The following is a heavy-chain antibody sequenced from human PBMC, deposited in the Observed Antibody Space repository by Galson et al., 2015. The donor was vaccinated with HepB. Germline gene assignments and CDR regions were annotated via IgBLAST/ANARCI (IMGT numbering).Heavy chain of an antibody. Sequence: PLRLSCAASGFPFNNAWMTWVRQAPGMGLEWVGRIKSKTDGETTDYAAPAKGRFTISRDDSKNRLYLQMNSLKTEDTAVYYCTTDVYYSTYWSWLDPWGHGTLVTVSS. J-gene: IGHJ5*02. CDR1: GFPFNNAW. CDR3: TTDVYYSTYWSWLDP. CDR2: IKSKTDGETT. D-gene: IGHD2-8*02. V-gene: IGHV3-15*01.